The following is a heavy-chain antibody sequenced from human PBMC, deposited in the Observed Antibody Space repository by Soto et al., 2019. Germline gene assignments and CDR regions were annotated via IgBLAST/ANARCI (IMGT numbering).Heavy chain of an antibody. J-gene: IGHJ4*02. CDR1: GFTFSSYG. CDR2: IWNDGSKE. V-gene: IGHV3-33*08. D-gene: IGHD2-8*02. Sequence: PGGSLRLSCAASGFTFSSYGMHWVRQAPGKGLEWVAVIWNDGSKEYYVDSVKGRFTISRDNLKNTVSLQMSGLRADDTAVYYCARTSFYGKTGVFDYWGQGTPVTVSS. CDR3: ARTSFYGKTGVFDY.